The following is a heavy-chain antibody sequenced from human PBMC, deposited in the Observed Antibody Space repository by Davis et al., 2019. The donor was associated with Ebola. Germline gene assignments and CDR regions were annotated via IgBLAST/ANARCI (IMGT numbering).Heavy chain of an antibody. V-gene: IGHV3-21*01. CDR3: ARAGGSYYFDY. Sequence: GESLKISCAASGFTFSSYSMNWVRQAPGKGLEWVSSISSSSSYIYYADSVKGRFTISRDNAKNSLYLQMNSLRAEDTAVYYCARAGGSYYFDYWGQGTLVTVSS. CDR2: ISSSSSYI. J-gene: IGHJ4*02. CDR1: GFTFSSYS. D-gene: IGHD1-26*01.